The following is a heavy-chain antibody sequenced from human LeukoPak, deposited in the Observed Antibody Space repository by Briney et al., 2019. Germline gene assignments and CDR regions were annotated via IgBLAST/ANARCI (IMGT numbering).Heavy chain of an antibody. D-gene: IGHD4-17*01. Sequence: GGSLRLSCAASGFTFSGSAMQWFRQASGKGLEWVGRIRSKANSYATAYAASVKGRFTISRDDSKNTAYLQMNSLKTEDTAVYYCTRQGYGDYDGYWGQGTLVTVSS. CDR2: IRSKANSYAT. CDR3: TRQGYGDYDGY. J-gene: IGHJ4*02. V-gene: IGHV3-73*01. CDR1: GFTFSGSA.